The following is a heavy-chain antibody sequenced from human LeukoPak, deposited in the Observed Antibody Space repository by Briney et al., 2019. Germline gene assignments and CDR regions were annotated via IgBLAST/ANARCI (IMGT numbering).Heavy chain of an antibody. J-gene: IGHJ6*03. Sequence: GGSLRLSCAASGFSFSDYYINWIRQAPGKGLEWVSYISYGGGTKHYADSVKGRFTVSRDNTKNSVILQMNSLRAEDTAVYYCVRGGQCSGGSCYADYFYHYMDVWGKGTTVTVSS. D-gene: IGHD2-15*01. CDR2: ISYGGGTK. V-gene: IGHV3-11*04. CDR3: VRGGQCSGGSCYADYFYHYMDV. CDR1: GFSFSDYY.